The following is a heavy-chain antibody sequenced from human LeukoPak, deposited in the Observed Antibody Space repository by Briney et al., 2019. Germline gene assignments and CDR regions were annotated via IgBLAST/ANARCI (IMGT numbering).Heavy chain of an antibody. V-gene: IGHV1-69*05. CDR1: GGTFSSYA. J-gene: IGHJ4*02. Sequence: GASVKVSCKASGGTFSSYAISWVRQAPGQGLEWMGGIIPIFGTANYAQKFQGRVTITTDESTSTAYMELSSLRSEDTAVHYCARVSIAAAGTLDYWGQGTLVTVSS. CDR3: ARVSIAAAGTLDY. CDR2: IIPIFGTA. D-gene: IGHD6-13*01.